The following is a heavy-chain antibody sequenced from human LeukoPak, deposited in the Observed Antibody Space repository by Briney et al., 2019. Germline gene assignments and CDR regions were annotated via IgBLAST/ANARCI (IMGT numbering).Heavy chain of an antibody. D-gene: IGHD5-18*01. V-gene: IGHV4-39*01. J-gene: IGHJ6*02. CDR1: GASISSSSYY. CDR3: ARLVDTYGMDV. Sequence: SETLSLTCTVSGASISSSSYYWGWIRQPPGKGLEWIGSIYYSGSTYYNPSLKSRVTISVDTSKNQFSLKLSSVTAADTAVYYCARLVDTYGMDVWGQGTTVTVSS. CDR2: IYYSGST.